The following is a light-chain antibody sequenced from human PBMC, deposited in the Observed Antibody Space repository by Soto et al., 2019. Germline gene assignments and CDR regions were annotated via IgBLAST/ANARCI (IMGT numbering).Light chain of an antibody. CDR1: QSVSTF. Sequence: EIVLTQSPATLSLSPGERAALSYRASQSVSTFLAWYPHKPGQAPRLLIYDASNRATGIPARFSGSGSGTDVTLTISSLEPEDSAFYYCQQRSNCWTFGQGTKVEIK. J-gene: IGKJ1*01. V-gene: IGKV3-11*01. CDR3: QQRSNCWT. CDR2: DAS.